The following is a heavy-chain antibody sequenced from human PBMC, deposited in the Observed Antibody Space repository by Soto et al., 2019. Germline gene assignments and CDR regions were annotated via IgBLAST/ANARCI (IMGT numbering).Heavy chain of an antibody. CDR2: IYYSGST. V-gene: IGHV4-61*01. D-gene: IGHD2-21*02. CDR1: GGSVSSGSYY. J-gene: IGHJ4*02. CDR3: ARVAGVVTIEY. Sequence: SETLSLTCTVSGGSVSSGSYYWSWIRQPPGKGLEWIGYIYYSGSTNYNPSLKSRVTISVDTSKNQFSLKLSSVTAAETAVYYCARVAGVVTIEYWGQGTLVTVSS.